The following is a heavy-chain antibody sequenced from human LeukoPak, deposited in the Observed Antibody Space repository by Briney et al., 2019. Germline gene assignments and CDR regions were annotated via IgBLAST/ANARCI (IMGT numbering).Heavy chain of an antibody. Sequence: GGSLRLSCAASGFAFSTYSMNWVRQAPGKGLEWVSYISSSSSTIYYADSVKGRFTISSDNAKTSLYLQMNSLRAEDTAVYYCARLTWSTTDYWGQGTLVTVSS. CDR1: GFAFSTYS. V-gene: IGHV3-48*01. CDR2: ISSSSSTI. D-gene: IGHD3-3*01. J-gene: IGHJ4*02. CDR3: ARLTWSTTDY.